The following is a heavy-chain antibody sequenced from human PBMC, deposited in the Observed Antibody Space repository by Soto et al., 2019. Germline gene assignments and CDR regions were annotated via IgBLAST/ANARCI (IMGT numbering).Heavy chain of an antibody. Sequence: PGGSLRLSCAASGFTVSTNYMGWVRQAPGRGLEWVSTIYNTGSTYYADSVKGRFTISRDNAKNSLYLQMNSLRAEDTAFYYCAKDTGPNWGQGTLVTVSS. J-gene: IGHJ4*02. CDR2: IYNTGST. V-gene: IGHV3-53*01. CDR1: GFTVSTNY. CDR3: AKDTGPN.